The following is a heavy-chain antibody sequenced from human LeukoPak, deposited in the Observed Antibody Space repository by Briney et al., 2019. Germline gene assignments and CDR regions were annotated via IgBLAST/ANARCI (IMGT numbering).Heavy chain of an antibody. CDR3: AGAIAVAGTSSLSFDY. Sequence: PGGSLRLSCAASGFIFSTYGMHWVRQAPGKGLEWVAFIGHDGSKKFYTDSVKGRFTISRDNAKNSLYLQMNSLRAEDTAVYYCAGAIAVAGTSSLSFDYWGQGTLVTVSS. CDR2: IGHDGSKK. J-gene: IGHJ4*02. V-gene: IGHV3-30*02. D-gene: IGHD6-19*01. CDR1: GFIFSTYG.